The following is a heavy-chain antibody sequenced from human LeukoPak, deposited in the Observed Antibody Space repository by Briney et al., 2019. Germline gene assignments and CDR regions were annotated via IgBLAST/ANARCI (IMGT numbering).Heavy chain of an antibody. D-gene: IGHD2-21*01. Sequence: PGGSLTLSCAASGLPFSSYWMHWVRPPPGRGLVWVSCINTDGSSRSYADSVKGRFTISRDNAKNTLYLQMNGLRAEDTAVYYCARDINCGGCGPNWFDPWGQGTLVTVSS. CDR1: GLPFSSYW. J-gene: IGHJ5*02. CDR2: INTDGSSR. V-gene: IGHV3-74*01. CDR3: ARDINCGGCGPNWFDP.